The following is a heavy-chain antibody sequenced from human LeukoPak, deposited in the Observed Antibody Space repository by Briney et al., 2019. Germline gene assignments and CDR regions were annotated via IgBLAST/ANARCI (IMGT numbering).Heavy chain of an antibody. CDR3: ARDCSSSSCYLDY. V-gene: IGHV4-59*12. Sequence: SETLSLTCTVSGGSISSYYWSWIRQPPGKGLEWIGYIYYSGSTNYNPSLKSRVTISVDTSKNQFSLKLNSVTAADTAVYYCARDCSSSSCYLDYWGQGTLVTVSS. CDR2: IYYSGST. D-gene: IGHD2-2*01. J-gene: IGHJ4*02. CDR1: GGSISSYY.